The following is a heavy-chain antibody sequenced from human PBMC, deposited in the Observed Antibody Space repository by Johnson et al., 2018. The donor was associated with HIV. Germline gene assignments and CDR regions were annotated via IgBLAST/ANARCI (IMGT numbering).Heavy chain of an antibody. D-gene: IGHD2-2*01. Sequence: VQLVESGGGLVQPGESLRLSCAASGFTFSNYYMSWVRQAPGKGLEWVANMNQGASEKTYVDSVKGRFTISRDNAKNSLYLQLNSLRPEDTAVYFCARDSISCYSCAFDMWGQGTMVTVSS. V-gene: IGHV3-7*05. CDR2: MNQGASEK. J-gene: IGHJ3*02. CDR3: ARDSISCYSCAFDM. CDR1: GFTFSNYY.